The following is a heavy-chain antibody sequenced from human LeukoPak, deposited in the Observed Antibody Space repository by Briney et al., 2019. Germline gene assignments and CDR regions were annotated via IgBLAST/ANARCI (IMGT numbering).Heavy chain of an antibody. CDR1: GFTFSSYW. V-gene: IGHV3-74*01. Sequence: GGSLRLSCAASGFTFSSYWMHWVRQAPGKGLVWVSHINTDGSTTTYADSVKGRFSISRDNAKNTLYFQMSSLRAEDTAVYYCVKVSSTVGATYFDYWGQGTLVTVSS. CDR2: INTDGSTT. CDR3: VKVSSTVGATYFDY. D-gene: IGHD1-26*01. J-gene: IGHJ4*02.